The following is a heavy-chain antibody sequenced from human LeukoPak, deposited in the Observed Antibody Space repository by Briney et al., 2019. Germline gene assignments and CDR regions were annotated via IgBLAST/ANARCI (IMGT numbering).Heavy chain of an antibody. D-gene: IGHD1-7*01. J-gene: IGHJ4*02. Sequence: SETLSLTCAVYGGSFSGYYWSWIRQPPGKGLEWIGEINHRGSTNYNPSLKSRVTISVDTSKNQFSLQVYSVTAADTAVYYCARDPPAGTSPYWGQGTLVSVSS. CDR1: GGSFSGYY. CDR2: INHRGST. V-gene: IGHV4-34*01. CDR3: ARDPPAGTSPY.